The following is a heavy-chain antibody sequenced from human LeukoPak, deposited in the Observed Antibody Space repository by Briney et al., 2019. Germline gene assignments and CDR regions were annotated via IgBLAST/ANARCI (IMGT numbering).Heavy chain of an antibody. J-gene: IGHJ4*02. CDR2: IYYSGST. CDR1: GGSISSSSYY. Sequence: SETLSLTCTVSGGSISSSSYYWGWIRQPPGKGLEWIGSIYYSGSTYYNPSLRSRVTISVDTSKNQFSLKLSSVTAADTAVYYCARSLEMATISFDYWGQGTLVTVSS. CDR3: ARSLEMATISFDY. D-gene: IGHD5-24*01. V-gene: IGHV4-39*07.